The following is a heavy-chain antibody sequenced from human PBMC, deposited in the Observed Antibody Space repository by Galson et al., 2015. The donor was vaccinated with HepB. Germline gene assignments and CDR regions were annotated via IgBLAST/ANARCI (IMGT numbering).Heavy chain of an antibody. D-gene: IGHD2-15*01. Sequence: SGAEVKQPGESLRISCKGSGYIFTNYWINWVRQMPGKGLEWMGRIDPTDSYTNYNPSFQGHVTISVDKSISTAYLQWSSLKASDTAMYYCARKYCSGGSCYDWFDPWGQGTLVTVSS. V-gene: IGHV5-10-1*01. CDR3: ARKYCSGGSCYDWFDP. CDR1: GYIFTNYW. J-gene: IGHJ5*02. CDR2: IDPTDSYT.